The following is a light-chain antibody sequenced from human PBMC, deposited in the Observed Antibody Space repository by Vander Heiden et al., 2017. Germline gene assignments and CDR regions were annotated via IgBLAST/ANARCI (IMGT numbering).Light chain of an antibody. CDR3: QQYERYHPLCD. Sequence: EIVLTQSPGTLSLSARERATLPCRDSQSVSSSYLAWYQQKPRKPPRLLIYVASSRATGIPDRFSGFGSGTDFTLFTCRLEPEEFGVYDCQQYERYHPLCDFGHGTKVDIK. V-gene: IGKV3-20*01. CDR2: VAS. J-gene: IGKJ3*01. CDR1: QSVSSSY.